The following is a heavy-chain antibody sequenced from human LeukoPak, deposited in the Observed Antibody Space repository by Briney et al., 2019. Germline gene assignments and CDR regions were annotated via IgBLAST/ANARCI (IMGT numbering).Heavy chain of an antibody. V-gene: IGHV1-69*06. J-gene: IGHJ6*03. CDR2: IIPIFGTA. CDR3: ASGQLPKWGYYYYYYMDV. CDR1: GGTFSSYA. Sequence: ASVKVSCKASGGTFSSYAISWVRQAPGQGLEWMGGIIPIFGTANYAQKFQGRVTITADKSTSTAYMELSSLRSEDTAVYYCASGQLPKWGYYYYYYMDVWGKGTTVTVSS. D-gene: IGHD1-26*01.